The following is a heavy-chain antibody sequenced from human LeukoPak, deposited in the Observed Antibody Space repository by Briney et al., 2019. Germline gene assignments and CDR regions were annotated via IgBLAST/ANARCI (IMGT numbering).Heavy chain of an antibody. J-gene: IGHJ6*03. CDR3: ARVVPGLASGRYSLLHSYFYYMDG. Sequence: SETLSLTCAVYGGSFSGYCWSWIRQPPGKGLEWIGEINHSGSANYNPSLKSRVALSVDTSKSQFSLKVTSVTAADTAVYYCARVVPGLASGRYSLLHSYFYYMDGWGKGTTVTVSS. V-gene: IGHV4-34*01. D-gene: IGHD3-10*01. CDR1: GGSFSGYC. CDR2: INHSGSA.